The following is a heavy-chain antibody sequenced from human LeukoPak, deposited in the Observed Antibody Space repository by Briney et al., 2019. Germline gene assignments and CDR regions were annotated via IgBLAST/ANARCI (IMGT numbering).Heavy chain of an antibody. CDR2: ISYDGSNK. Sequence: GGSLRLSCAASGFTFSSYGMHWVRQAPGKGLEWVAVISYDGSNKYYADSVKGRFTISRDNSKNTLYLQMNSLRAEDTAVYYCARDQIAVASYYYYGMDVWGQGTTVTVSS. D-gene: IGHD6-19*01. J-gene: IGHJ6*02. CDR3: ARDQIAVASYYYYGMDV. CDR1: GFTFSSYG. V-gene: IGHV3-30*03.